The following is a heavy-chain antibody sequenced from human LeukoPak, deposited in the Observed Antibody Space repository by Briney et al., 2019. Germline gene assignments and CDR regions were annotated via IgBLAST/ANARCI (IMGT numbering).Heavy chain of an antibody. D-gene: IGHD2-2*01. J-gene: IGHJ4*02. CDR1: GFTFSSYA. V-gene: IGHV3-30*01. CDR2: ISYDGSNK. Sequence: PGGSLRLSCAASGFTFSSYAMHWVRQAPGKGLEWVAVISYDGSNKYYADSVKGRFTISRDNSKNTLYPQMNSLRAEDTAVYYCAREFSSTSCHRPFDYWGQGTLVTVSS. CDR3: AREFSSTSCHRPFDY.